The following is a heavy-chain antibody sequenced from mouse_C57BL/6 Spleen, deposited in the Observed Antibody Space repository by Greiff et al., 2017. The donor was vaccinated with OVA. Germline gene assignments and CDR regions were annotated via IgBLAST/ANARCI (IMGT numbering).Heavy chain of an antibody. CDR1: GFTFSSYA. J-gene: IGHJ2*01. CDR3: ARDGVTTVVYFDY. V-gene: IGHV5-4*01. D-gene: IGHD1-1*01. CDR2: ISDGGSYT. Sequence: DVHLVESGGGLVKPGGSLKLSCAASGFTFSSYAMSWVRQTPEKRLEWVATISDGGSYTYYPDNVKGRFTISRDNAKNNLYLQMSHLKSEDTAMYYCARDGVTTVVYFDYWGQGTTLTVSS.